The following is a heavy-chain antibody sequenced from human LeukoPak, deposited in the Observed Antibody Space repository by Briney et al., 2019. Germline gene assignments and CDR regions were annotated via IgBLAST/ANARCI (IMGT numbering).Heavy chain of an antibody. CDR1: GYIFTDYY. D-gene: IGHD6-13*01. CDR3: ARQYSSPSNSDFDY. Sequence: ASVKVSCKASGYIFTDYYMHWVRQAPGQGLEWMGRINPHSGDTNYAQKFQGRVTMTRDTSISTAYMELSRLRSDDTAVYYCARQYSSPSNSDFDYWGQGTLVTVSS. J-gene: IGHJ4*02. CDR2: INPHSGDT. V-gene: IGHV1-2*06.